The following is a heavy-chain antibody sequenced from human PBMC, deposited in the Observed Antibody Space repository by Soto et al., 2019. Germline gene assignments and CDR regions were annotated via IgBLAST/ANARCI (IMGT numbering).Heavy chain of an antibody. CDR2: ISGSGGST. CDR1: GFTFSSYA. J-gene: IGHJ4*02. CDR3: AKASPGVGIAARRIEAPVDY. V-gene: IGHV3-23*01. D-gene: IGHD6-6*01. Sequence: GGSLRLSCAASGFTFSSYAMGWVRQALGKGLEWVSAISGSGGSTYYADSVKGRFTISRDNSKNTLYLQMNSLRAEDTAVYYCAKASPGVGIAARRIEAPVDYWGQGTLVTVSS.